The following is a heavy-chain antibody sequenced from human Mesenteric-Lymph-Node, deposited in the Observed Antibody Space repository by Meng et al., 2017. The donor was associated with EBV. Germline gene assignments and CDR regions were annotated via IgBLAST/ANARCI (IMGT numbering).Heavy chain of an antibody. V-gene: IGHV4-4*02. D-gene: IGHD3-16*01. Sequence: VQFPGSVQGVGTRSLTLSVTRPPPWGSFGGADYRYNWRTRARQPPVECMELIWEIYHSENTPYHPSLISRVTISVDKSKNQFSLKVTSVTAADKAVYYCARKDLGPFDIWGQGTMVTVSS. CDR3: ARKDLGPFDI. CDR2: IYHSENT. CDR1: WGSFGGADYRYNW. J-gene: IGHJ3*02.